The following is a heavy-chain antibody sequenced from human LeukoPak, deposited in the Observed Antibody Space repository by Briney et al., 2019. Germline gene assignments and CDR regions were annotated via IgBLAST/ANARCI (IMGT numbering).Heavy chain of an antibody. CDR2: IYYSGST. CDR3: ARAGVPGNWFDP. V-gene: IGHV4-39*07. CDR1: GGSISSSSYY. J-gene: IGHJ5*02. Sequence: PSETLSLTCTVSGGSISSSSYYWGWIRQPPGKGLEWIGSIYYSGSTYYNPSLKSRVTISVDTSKNQFSLKLSSVTAADTAVYYCARAGVPGNWFDPWGQGTLVTVSS. D-gene: IGHD7-27*01.